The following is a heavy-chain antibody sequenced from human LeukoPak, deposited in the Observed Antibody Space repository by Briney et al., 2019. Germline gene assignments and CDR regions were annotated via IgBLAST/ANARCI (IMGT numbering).Heavy chain of an antibody. CDR2: IWYDGSNK. J-gene: IGHJ4*02. CDR1: GFTFSSYG. V-gene: IGHV3-33*01. Sequence: GGSLRLSCAASGFTFSSYGMPWVRQAPGKGLEWVAVIWYDGSNKYYADSVKGRFTISRDNSKNTLYLQMNSLRAEDTAVYYCARDERGLELRGIFDYWGQGTLVTVSS. D-gene: IGHD1-7*01. CDR3: ARDERGLELRGIFDY.